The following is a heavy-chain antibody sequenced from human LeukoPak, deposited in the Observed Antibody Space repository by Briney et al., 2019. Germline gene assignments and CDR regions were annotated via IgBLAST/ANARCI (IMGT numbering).Heavy chain of an antibody. CDR2: IKPDGSYT. J-gene: IGHJ4*02. CDR3: ARGASSSADY. Sequence: GGCLRLSCAASGFTFSSYWMHWVRQAPGKWLVWVSRIKPDGSYTSYADSVKGRFTISRDNAKNTLNLQMNSLRAEDTAVYYCARGASSSADYWGQGTLVTVSS. V-gene: IGHV3-74*01. D-gene: IGHD1-26*01. CDR1: GFTFSSYW.